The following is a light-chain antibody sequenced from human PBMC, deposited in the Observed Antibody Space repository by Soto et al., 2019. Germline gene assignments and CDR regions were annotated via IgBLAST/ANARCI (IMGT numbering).Light chain of an antibody. Sequence: QSALTQPASVSGSPGQSITISCTGTSSDVGAYNYVSWYQHHPGKAPKLMIYDVSNRPSGVSNRFSGSKSGNTASLTISGLQAEDEADYYCSSYTSNSTYVFGTVTKVTVL. J-gene: IGLJ1*01. CDR1: SSDVGAYNY. CDR2: DVS. V-gene: IGLV2-14*03. CDR3: SSYTSNSTYV.